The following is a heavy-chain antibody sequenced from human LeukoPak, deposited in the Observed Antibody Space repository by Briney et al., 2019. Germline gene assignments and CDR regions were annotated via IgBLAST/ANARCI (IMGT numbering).Heavy chain of an antibody. CDR2: INSDGSST. Sequence: GGSLRLSCAASGFTFSSSWMHWVRQTPGKGLVWVSRINSDGSSTIYADSVKGRFTISRDNAKNTLSLQMNSLRAEDTAVYYCTRASRKEPDYWGQGTLVTVSS. CDR1: GFTFSSSW. CDR3: TRASRKEPDY. V-gene: IGHV3-74*01. D-gene: IGHD1-14*01. J-gene: IGHJ4*02.